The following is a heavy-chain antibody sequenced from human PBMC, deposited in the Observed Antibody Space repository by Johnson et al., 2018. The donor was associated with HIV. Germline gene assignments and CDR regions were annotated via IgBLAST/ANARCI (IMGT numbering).Heavy chain of an antibody. V-gene: IGHV3-7*05. D-gene: IGHD3-22*01. CDR1: GFTFISYA. CDR3: ARVRTGDSSGYHDAFDI. Sequence: VQLVESGGGVVQPGRSLRLSCAASGFTFISYAMHWVRQAPGKGLEWVANIKQDGSEKTYVDSVKGRFTISRDNVKRSLYLQMNSLRVEDTALYYCARVRTGDSSGYHDAFDIWGQGTMVTVSS. CDR2: IKQDGSEK. J-gene: IGHJ3*02.